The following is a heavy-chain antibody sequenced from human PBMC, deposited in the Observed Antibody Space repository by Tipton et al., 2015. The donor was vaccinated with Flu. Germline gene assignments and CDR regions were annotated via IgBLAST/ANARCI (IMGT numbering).Heavy chain of an antibody. CDR1: EGSEGSRSFRGHY. J-gene: IGHJ4*02. CDR3: AREANRSYFDY. V-gene: IGHV4-34*01. CDR2: INHTGST. Sequence: TLSLTCTVSEGSEGSRSFRGHYWTWIRQAPGKGLEWIGGINHTGSTNYNPSLRSRVTMTIDTSKTQFSLRLTSVTAADTAIYFCAREANRSYFDYWSQGTPITVSS.